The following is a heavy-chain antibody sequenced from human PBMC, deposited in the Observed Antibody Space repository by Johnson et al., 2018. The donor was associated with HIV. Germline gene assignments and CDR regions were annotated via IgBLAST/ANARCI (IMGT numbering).Heavy chain of an antibody. CDR3: ARDEPTDDAFDI. CDR2: ISSNGGST. V-gene: IGHV3-64*01. Sequence: EVPLVEPGGGLVQPGGSLRLSCAASGFTFSSYAMHWVRQAPGKGLEYVSAISSNGGSTYYANSVKGRFTISRDNSKNTLYLQMGSLRAEDMAVYYCARDEPTDDAFDIWGQGTMVTVSS. CDR1: GFTFSSYA. J-gene: IGHJ3*02.